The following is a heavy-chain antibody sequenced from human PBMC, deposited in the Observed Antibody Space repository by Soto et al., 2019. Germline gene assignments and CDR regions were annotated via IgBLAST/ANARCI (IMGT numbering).Heavy chain of an antibody. V-gene: IGHV1-2*02. CDR3: AREAAAQRRWFDP. Sequence: ASVKVSCKASGYTFTGYYMHWVRQAPGQGLEWMGWINPNSGGTNYAQKFQGRVTMTRDTPISTAYMELSRLRSDDTAVYYCAREAAAQRRWFDPWGQGTLVTVSS. CDR2: INPNSGGT. D-gene: IGHD2-2*01. J-gene: IGHJ5*02. CDR1: GYTFTGYY.